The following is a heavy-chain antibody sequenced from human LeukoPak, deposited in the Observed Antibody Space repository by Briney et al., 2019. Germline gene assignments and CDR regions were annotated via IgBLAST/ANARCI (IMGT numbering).Heavy chain of an antibody. Sequence: VASVNVSFTASGGTFSSYAISWVRQAPGQGLEWMGGIIPIFGTANYAQKFQGRVTITADESTSTAYMELSSLRSEDTAVYYCARGMGGYNSMFDYWGQGTLVTVSS. D-gene: IGHD5-24*01. V-gene: IGHV1-69*13. J-gene: IGHJ4*02. CDR1: GGTFSSYA. CDR3: ARGMGGYNSMFDY. CDR2: IIPIFGTA.